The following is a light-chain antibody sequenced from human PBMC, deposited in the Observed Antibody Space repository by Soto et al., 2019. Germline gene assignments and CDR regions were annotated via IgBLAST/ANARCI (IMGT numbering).Light chain of an antibody. V-gene: IGLV1-40*01. CDR2: ANN. J-gene: IGLJ3*02. CDR1: SSNIGAGYV. CDR3: QSYDSSLSGAGV. Sequence: QSVLTQPPSVSGAPGQRVTISCSGSSSNIGAGYVVHWYQQLPGTAPKLLISANNIRPSGVPDRFSGSKSGTSASLAITGLQDEDEADYYCQSYDSSLSGAGVFGGGTQLTVL.